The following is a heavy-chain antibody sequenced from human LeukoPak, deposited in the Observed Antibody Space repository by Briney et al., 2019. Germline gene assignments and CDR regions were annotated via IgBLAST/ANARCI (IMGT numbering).Heavy chain of an antibody. CDR2: ISGSGDYT. CDR1: GFPFIEYS. Sequence: GGSLRLSCTASGFPFIEYSMNWVRQAPGKGLEWVSVISGSGDYTHEADSVKGRFIISRDKSKKTLYLQMNSLRAEDTAVYYCAKDRTPVDYGDYDGHFDYWGQGTLVTVSS. CDR3: AKDRTPVDYGDYDGHFDY. J-gene: IGHJ4*02. V-gene: IGHV3-23*01. D-gene: IGHD4-17*01.